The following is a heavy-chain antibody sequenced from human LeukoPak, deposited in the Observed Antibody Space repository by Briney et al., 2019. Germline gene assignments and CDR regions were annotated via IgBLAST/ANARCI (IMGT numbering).Heavy chain of an antibody. CDR1: GGSLSSYY. D-gene: IGHD6-13*01. V-gene: IGHV4-59*08. Sequence: SETLSLTCTVSGGSLSSYYWSWIRQPPGKGLEWIGFIYHSGSTSYNPSLESRVTISVDTSKNQFSLKLTSVTAADTAVYYCARYMAATGPFDYWGQGTLVTVSS. CDR3: ARYMAATGPFDY. CDR2: IYHSGST. J-gene: IGHJ4*02.